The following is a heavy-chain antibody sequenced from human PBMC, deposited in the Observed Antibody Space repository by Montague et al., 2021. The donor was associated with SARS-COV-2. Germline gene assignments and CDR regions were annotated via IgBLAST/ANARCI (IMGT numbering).Heavy chain of an antibody. CDR1: GFSLSTSGMC. J-gene: IGHJ6*02. CDR3: ARDDRRGSSRHYSGMDV. CDR2: IAWDDDK. Sequence: PALVKPTQTLTLTCTFSGFSLSTSGMCVSWIRQPPGKALEWLARIAWDDDKYYSTSLKTRLTISKDTSKNQVVLTMTNMGPVDTATYYCARDDRRGSSRHYSGMDVWGQGTTVTVSS. D-gene: IGHD6-13*01. V-gene: IGHV2-70*11.